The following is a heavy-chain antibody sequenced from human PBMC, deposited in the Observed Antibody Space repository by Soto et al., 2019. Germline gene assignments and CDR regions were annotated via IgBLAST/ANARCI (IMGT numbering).Heavy chain of an antibody. Sequence: ASVKVSCKASGYTFTSYGISWVRQAPGQGLEWMGWISANSGDTNYAQKLQGRVTMTRDTSISTAYMELSRLRSDDTAVYYCARIRTGDFVDDAFDIWGQGTMVTVSS. CDR2: ISANSGDT. CDR1: GYTFTSYG. J-gene: IGHJ3*02. D-gene: IGHD7-27*01. CDR3: ARIRTGDFVDDAFDI. V-gene: IGHV1-18*01.